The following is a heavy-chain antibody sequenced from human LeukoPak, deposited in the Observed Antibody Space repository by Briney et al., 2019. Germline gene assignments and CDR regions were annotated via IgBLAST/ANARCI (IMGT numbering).Heavy chain of an antibody. V-gene: IGHV3-30*04. CDR1: GFTFSSYA. Sequence: GRSLRLSCAASGFTFSSYAMHWVRQAPGKGLEWVAVISYDGSNKYYADSVKGRFTISRDNSKNTLYLQMNSLRAEDTAVYYCARLKVGFDYWGQGTLVTVSS. CDR3: ARLKVGFDY. J-gene: IGHJ4*02. CDR2: ISYDGSNK.